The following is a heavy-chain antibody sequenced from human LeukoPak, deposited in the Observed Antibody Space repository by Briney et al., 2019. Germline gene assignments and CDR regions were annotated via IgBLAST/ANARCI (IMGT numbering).Heavy chain of an antibody. CDR1: GGTFSSYA. Sequence: SVKVSCKASGGTFSSYAISWVRQAPGQWLEWMGGIIPIFGTANYAQKVQGRVTITADESTSTAYMELSSLRSEDTAVYYCASSRDYCSSTSCSYGVGYYYGMDVWGKGTTVTVSS. J-gene: IGHJ6*04. CDR3: ASSRDYCSSTSCSYGVGYYYGMDV. D-gene: IGHD2-2*01. CDR2: IIPIFGTA. V-gene: IGHV1-69*01.